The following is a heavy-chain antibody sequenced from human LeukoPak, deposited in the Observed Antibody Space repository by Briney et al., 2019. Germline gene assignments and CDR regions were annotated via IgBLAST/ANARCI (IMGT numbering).Heavy chain of an antibody. CDR3: AKEGRNYYYYMDV. J-gene: IGHJ6*03. CDR2: ISWDGDST. Sequence: PGGSLRLSCAASGFTFSSYEMNWVRQTPGKGLEWVSLISWDGDSTYYADSVKGRFTISRDNSKNSLYLQMNSLRTEDTALYYCAKEGRNYYYYMDVWGKGTTVTVSS. V-gene: IGHV3-43*01. CDR1: GFTFSSYE.